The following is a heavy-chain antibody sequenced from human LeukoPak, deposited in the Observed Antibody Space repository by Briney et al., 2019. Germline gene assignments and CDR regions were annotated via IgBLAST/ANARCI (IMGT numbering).Heavy chain of an antibody. CDR1: GFTFSSYG. V-gene: IGHV3-30*18. CDR2: ISYDGSNK. J-gene: IGHJ4*02. D-gene: IGHD4-11*01. CDR3: AKDDKTTVFIPYYFEN. Sequence: PGRSLRLSWAASGFTFSSYGVHWVRQAPGKGLEWVAVISYDGSNKYYADSVKGRFTISRDNSKNTLYLQMDSLRAEDTAVYYCAKDDKTTVFIPYYFENWGQGTLVTVSS.